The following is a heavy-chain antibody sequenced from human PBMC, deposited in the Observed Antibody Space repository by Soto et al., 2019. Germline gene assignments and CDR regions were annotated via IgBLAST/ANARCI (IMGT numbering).Heavy chain of an antibody. CDR3: ARSGAWIPDY. J-gene: IGHJ4*02. V-gene: IGHV4-34*01. CDR1: GESLSGSY. CDR2: INHSGST. D-gene: IGHD5-18*01. Sequence: PSETLSLTCAVFGESLSGSYWSLIRQAPGKGLEWIGEINHSGSTNYNSSLKSRVTISVDSSENQLSLKLRSVTAADTAVYYCARSGAWIPDYWGQGTLVTVSS.